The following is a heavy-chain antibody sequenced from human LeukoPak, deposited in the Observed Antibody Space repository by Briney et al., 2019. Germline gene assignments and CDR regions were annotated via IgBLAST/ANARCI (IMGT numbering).Heavy chain of an antibody. J-gene: IGHJ4*02. D-gene: IGHD1-26*01. V-gene: IGHV3-66*01. Sequence: GGSLRLSCAVSGFAVSSNFMSWVRQAPGKGPEWVSVIYTSGITYYADSVRGRFTISRDNSKNTLYLQMDSLTAEDTPVYYCAREDAGGTYSFDYWGQGILVTVSS. CDR2: IYTSGIT. CDR1: GFAVSSNF. CDR3: AREDAGGTYSFDY.